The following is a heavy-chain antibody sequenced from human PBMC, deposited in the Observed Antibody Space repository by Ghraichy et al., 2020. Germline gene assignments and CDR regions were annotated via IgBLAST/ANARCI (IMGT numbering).Heavy chain of an antibody. J-gene: IGHJ5*02. D-gene: IGHD3-3*01. Sequence: ASVKVSCKASGYTFTSYAMHWVRQAPGQRLEWMGWINAGNGNTKYSQKFQGRVTITRDTSASTAYMELSSLRSEDTAVYYCARDSEWLRPDNWFDPWGQGTLVTVSS. V-gene: IGHV1-3*01. CDR3: ARDSEWLRPDNWFDP. CDR1: GYTFTSYA. CDR2: INAGNGNT.